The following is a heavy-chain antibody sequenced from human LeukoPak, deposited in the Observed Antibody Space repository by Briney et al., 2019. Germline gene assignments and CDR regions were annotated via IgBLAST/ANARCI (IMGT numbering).Heavy chain of an antibody. J-gene: IGHJ4*02. CDR2: INPSGGST. D-gene: IGHD4-23*01. CDR1: GYTLTELS. Sequence: ASVKVSCKVSGYTLTELSMHWVRQAPGQGLEWMGIINPSGGSTSYAQKFQGRVTMTRDTSTSTVYMELSSLRSEDTAVYYCAGDLDYGGSHLMVYWGQGTLVTVSS. V-gene: IGHV1-46*01. CDR3: AGDLDYGGSHLMVY.